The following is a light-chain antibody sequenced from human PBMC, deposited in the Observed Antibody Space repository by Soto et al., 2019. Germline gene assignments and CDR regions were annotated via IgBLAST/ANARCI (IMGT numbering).Light chain of an antibody. J-gene: IGLJ3*02. CDR3: CSYAGSSVWV. V-gene: IGLV2-23*01. CDR2: EGS. Sequence: QSVLTQPASVSGSPGQSITISCTGTSSDVGSYNLVSWYQQQPGKAPKLMIYEGSKRPSGVSNRFSGSKSGNTASLTISGLQAEDEADYYCCSYAGSSVWVFGGGTKLTVL. CDR1: SSDVGSYNL.